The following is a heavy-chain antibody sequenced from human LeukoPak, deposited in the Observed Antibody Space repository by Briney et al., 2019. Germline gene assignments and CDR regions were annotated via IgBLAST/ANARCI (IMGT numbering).Heavy chain of an antibody. CDR1: GYSINNYW. CDR2: IYPADSDI. D-gene: IGHD2-15*01. J-gene: IGHJ5*02. CDR3: ARQEYCSGGSCYTWFDP. Sequence: RGESLKISCKGSGYSINNYWIGWVRQMPGKGLEWMGIIYPADSDIRYSPSFQGQVTISADKSISTAYLQWSSLKASDTAMYYCARQEYCSGGSCYTWFDPWGQGTLVIVSS. V-gene: IGHV5-51*01.